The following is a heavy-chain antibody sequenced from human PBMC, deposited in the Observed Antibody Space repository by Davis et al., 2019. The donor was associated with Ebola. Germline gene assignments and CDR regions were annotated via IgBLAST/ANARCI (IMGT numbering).Heavy chain of an antibody. V-gene: IGHV4-61*05. CDR1: GGSISSSSYY. CDR2: IYYSGST. Sequence: PSETLSLTCTVSGGSISSSSYYWGWIRQPPGKGLEWIGYIYYSGSTNYNPSLKSRVTISVDMSKNQFSLKLSSVTAADTAVYYCARLWGRSRFDYWGQGTLVSVSS. CDR3: ARLWGRSRFDY. J-gene: IGHJ4*02. D-gene: IGHD3-16*01.